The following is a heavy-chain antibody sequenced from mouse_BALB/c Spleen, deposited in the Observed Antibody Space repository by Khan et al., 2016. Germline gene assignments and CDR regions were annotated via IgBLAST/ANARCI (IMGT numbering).Heavy chain of an antibody. J-gene: IGHJ2*01. CDR3: AGYDGYFFDY. CDR1: GDSITSGY. D-gene: IGHD2-3*01. Sequence: EVQLVESGPSLVKPSQTLSLTCSVTGDSITSGYWNWIRKFPGNKLEYMGYISYSGSTYYNSSLTSRISITRDTSKNQYYLQLNSVTTEDTATSDCAGYDGYFFDYWGQGPTLTVSS. CDR2: ISYSGST. V-gene: IGHV3-8*02.